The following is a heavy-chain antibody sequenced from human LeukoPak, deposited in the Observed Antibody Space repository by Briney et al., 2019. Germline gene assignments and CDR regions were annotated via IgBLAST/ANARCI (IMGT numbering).Heavy chain of an antibody. J-gene: IGHJ4*02. CDR2: IYSGGST. CDR1: GLPVSSNY. D-gene: IGHD3-10*01. V-gene: IGHV3-53*01. Sequence: PGGSLRLSCAASGLPVSSNYMSWVGQAPGKGLEWVSVIYSGGSTYYADSVKGRFTISRDNSKNTLYLQMNSLRVEDAAVYYCARDSSMLRGPLVIYYFDFWGQGTLVTVSS. CDR3: ARDSSMLRGPLVIYYFDF.